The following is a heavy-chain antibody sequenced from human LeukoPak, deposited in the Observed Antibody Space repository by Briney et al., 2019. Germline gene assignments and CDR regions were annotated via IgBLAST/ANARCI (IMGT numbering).Heavy chain of an antibody. CDR3: ARAGGITGATGNWFDP. V-gene: IGHV1-8*01. CDR1: GYTFTNYN. J-gene: IGHJ5*02. CDR2: MNPNSGNT. Sequence: ASVKVSCKASGYTFTNYNINWVRQAPGPGLEWMGWMNPNSGNTDYAQKFQGRVTMTRNTSISTAYMDLSSLRSEDTAVYYCARAGGITGATGNWFDPWGQGTLITVSS. D-gene: IGHD1-20*01.